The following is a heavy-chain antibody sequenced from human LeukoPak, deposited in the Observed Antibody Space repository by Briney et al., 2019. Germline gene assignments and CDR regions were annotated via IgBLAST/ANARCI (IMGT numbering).Heavy chain of an antibody. CDR1: GGSISSYY. CDR2: IYTSGST. CDR3: ARSRYSSGWYDFDC. V-gene: IGHV4-4*07. D-gene: IGHD6-19*01. J-gene: IGHJ4*02. Sequence: SETLSLTCTVSGGSISSYYWSWIRQPAGKGLEWIGRIYTSGSTNYNPSLKSRVTMSVDTSKNQFSLKLSSVTAADTAVYYCARSRYSSGWYDFDCWGQGTLVTVSS.